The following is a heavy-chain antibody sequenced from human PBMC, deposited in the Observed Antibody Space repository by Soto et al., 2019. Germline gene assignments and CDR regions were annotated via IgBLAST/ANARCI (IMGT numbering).Heavy chain of an antibody. CDR2: IYYSGST. D-gene: IGHD3-10*02. V-gene: IGHV4-59*01. J-gene: IGHJ5*02. CDR3: ARLLFGLGGWFDT. Sequence: QVQLQESGPGLVKPSETLSLTCTVSGGSISSYYWSWIRQPPGKGLEWIGYIYYSGSTNYNPSLKSPLPXSXDXXKTQCSLKLSSVTAADTAVYYCARLLFGLGGWFDTWGQGTLVTVSS. CDR1: GGSISSYY.